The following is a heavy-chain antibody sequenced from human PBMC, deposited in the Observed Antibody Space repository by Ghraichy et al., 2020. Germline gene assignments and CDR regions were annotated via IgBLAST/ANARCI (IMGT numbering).Heavy chain of an antibody. Sequence: GGSLRLSCAASGFTLSSYWMSWVRQAPGKGLEWVANIKQDGSAKYYVDSVKGRFIISRDNAKNSLYLQMNSLRAEDSAVYYCARITGTSSGYGMDVWGQGTTVTVSS. D-gene: IGHD1-7*01. J-gene: IGHJ6*02. CDR3: ARITGTSSGYGMDV. V-gene: IGHV3-7*01. CDR1: GFTLSSYW. CDR2: IKQDGSAK.